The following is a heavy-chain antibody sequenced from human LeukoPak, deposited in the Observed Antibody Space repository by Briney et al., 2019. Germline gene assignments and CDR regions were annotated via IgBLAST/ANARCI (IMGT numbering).Heavy chain of an antibody. V-gene: IGHV7-4-1*02. CDR3: ARALPRPYYYDSNGYLDY. D-gene: IGHD3-22*01. J-gene: IGHJ4*02. CDR2: INTNTGNP. Sequence: ASVKVSCKASGYTFTSYAMNWVRQAPGQGREWMGWINTNTGNPKYAQGFTGPFVFSLDTSLSTAYLQISSLKAEDTDVYYCARALPRPYYYDSNGYLDYWGQGTLVTVSS. CDR1: GYTFTSYA.